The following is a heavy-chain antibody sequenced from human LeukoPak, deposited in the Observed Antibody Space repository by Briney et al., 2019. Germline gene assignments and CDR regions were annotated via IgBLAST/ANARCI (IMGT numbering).Heavy chain of an antibody. D-gene: IGHD3-16*01. Sequence: PGGSLRLSCAASGFTFSTNGMHWVRQAPGKGLEWVAVISYDGGKKYYADSVKGRFTISRDNSKNTLYLQVNSLRAEDTAVYYCARDLTSVWYYLGYWGQGTLVTVSS. CDR3: ARDLTSVWYYLGY. CDR1: GFTFSTNG. J-gene: IGHJ4*02. V-gene: IGHV3-30*03. CDR2: ISYDGGKK.